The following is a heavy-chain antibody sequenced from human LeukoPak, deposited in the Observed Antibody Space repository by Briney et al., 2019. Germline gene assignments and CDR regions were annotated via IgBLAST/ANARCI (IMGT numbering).Heavy chain of an antibody. CDR3: ALNLYCSSTSCYLGSFDY. J-gene: IGHJ4*02. D-gene: IGHD2-2*01. CDR2: IYSGGNT. CDR1: GFTVSSNF. Sequence: GGSLRLSCAASGFTVSSNFMSWVRQAPGKGLEWVSVIYSGGNTYYADSVKGRFNISRDNSQTTLYLQMNSLRAEDTAVYYCALNLYCSSTSCYLGSFDYWGQGTLVTVSS. V-gene: IGHV3-66*01.